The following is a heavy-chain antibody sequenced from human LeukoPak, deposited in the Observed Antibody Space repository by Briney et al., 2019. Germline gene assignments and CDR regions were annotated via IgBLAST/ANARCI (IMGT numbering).Heavy chain of an antibody. CDR2: ISSSGSIT. CDR1: GFTFSSYS. V-gene: IGHV3-48*01. D-gene: IGHD3-10*01. Sequence: GGSLRLSCAASGFTFSSYSMNWVRQAPGKGLEWVSHISSSGSITYYGDSVKGRITISRDNAKNSVSLYMNSLRAEDSAVYYCARPGITAFDIWGQGTMVTGSS. CDR3: ARPGITAFDI. J-gene: IGHJ3*02.